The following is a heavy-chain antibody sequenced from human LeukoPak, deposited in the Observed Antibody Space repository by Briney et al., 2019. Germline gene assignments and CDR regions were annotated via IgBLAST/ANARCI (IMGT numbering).Heavy chain of an antibody. Sequence: GGSLRLSCAASGFTVSSNYMSWVRQAPGKGLEWVSVIYSGGSTYYADSVKGRFTISRDNSKNTLYLQMNSLRAEDTAVYYCARIPPIPYFDYWGQGTLVTVSS. J-gene: IGHJ4*02. D-gene: IGHD2-21*01. CDR2: IYSGGST. V-gene: IGHV3-66*01. CDR1: GFTVSSNY. CDR3: ARIPPIPYFDY.